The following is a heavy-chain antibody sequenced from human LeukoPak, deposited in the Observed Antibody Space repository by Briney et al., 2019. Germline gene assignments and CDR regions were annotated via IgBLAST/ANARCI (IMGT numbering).Heavy chain of an antibody. D-gene: IGHD3-10*01. V-gene: IGHV3-7*01. CDR3: ARVPRVRTGPNNNYYFDY. CDR2: IKQDGSEK. CDR1: GLTFSSYW. Sequence: PGGSLRLSCAASGLTFSSYWMSWVRQAPGKGLEWVANIKQDGSEKYYVDSVKGRFTISRDNAKNSLYLQMNSLRAEDTAVYYCARVPRVRTGPNNNYYFDYWGQGTLVTVSS. J-gene: IGHJ4*02.